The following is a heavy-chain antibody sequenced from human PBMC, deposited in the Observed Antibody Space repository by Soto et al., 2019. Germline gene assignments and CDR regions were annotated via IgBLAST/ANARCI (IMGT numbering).Heavy chain of an antibody. CDR1: GSTFTSYG. CDR3: ARDVGLDSDDFFAY. V-gene: IGHV3-23*01. D-gene: IGHD3-9*01. CDR2: IRGDGGQT. J-gene: IGHJ4*02. Sequence: VQLFASGGGSARPGGSRRLSCPASGSTFTSYGMGGVRQAPGKGLQWVSTIRGDGGQTHYTDSVKGRFSISRDNSKNTVYLQMDSLRAEDTAMYFCARDVGLDSDDFFAYWGQGTQVTVSS.